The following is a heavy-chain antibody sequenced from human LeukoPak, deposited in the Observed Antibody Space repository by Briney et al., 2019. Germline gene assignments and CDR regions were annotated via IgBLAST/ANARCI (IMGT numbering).Heavy chain of an antibody. Sequence: SVKVSCKASGGTFSSYAISWVRQAPGQGLEWMGGIIPIFGTANYAQKSQGRVTITADKSTSTAYMELSSLRSEDTAVYYCARKAHSSGYYYAGAFDIWGQGTMVTVSS. CDR1: GGTFSSYA. CDR2: IIPIFGTA. J-gene: IGHJ3*02. CDR3: ARKAHSSGYYYAGAFDI. D-gene: IGHD3-22*01. V-gene: IGHV1-69*06.